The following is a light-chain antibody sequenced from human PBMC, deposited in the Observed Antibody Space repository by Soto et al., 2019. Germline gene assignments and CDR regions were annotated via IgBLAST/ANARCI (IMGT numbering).Light chain of an antibody. J-gene: IGKJ5*01. V-gene: IGKV3-11*01. CDR3: QQRSNWPIA. Sequence: DIELTQSPATLSLSPGDRGTISCRASQSVSSYLAWYQQEPGQAPRLLIYDASNRATGIPARFSGSGSGTDFTLTISSLEPEDFAVYYCQQRSNWPIAFGQGTQLEIK. CDR1: QSVSSY. CDR2: DAS.